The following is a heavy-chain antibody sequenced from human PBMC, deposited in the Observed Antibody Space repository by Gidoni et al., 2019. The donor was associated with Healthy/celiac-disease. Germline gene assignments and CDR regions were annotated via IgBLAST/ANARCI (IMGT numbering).Heavy chain of an antibody. V-gene: IGHV4-31*03. CDR3: ARVDYYDSSGYRYFDY. J-gene: IGHJ4*02. CDR2: IYYSGST. CDR1: GGPISSGGYY. Sequence: QVPLQESGPGLVEPSQTLSLTCPVSGGPISSGGYYWSWIRQHPGKGLEWIGYIYYSGSTYYNPSLKSRVTISVDTSKNQFSLKLSSVTAADTAVYYCARVDYYDSSGYRYFDYWGQGTLVTVSS. D-gene: IGHD3-22*01.